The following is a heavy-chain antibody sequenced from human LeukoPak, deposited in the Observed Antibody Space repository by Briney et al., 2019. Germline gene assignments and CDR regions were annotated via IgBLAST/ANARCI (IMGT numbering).Heavy chain of an antibody. Sequence: GGSLRLSCAASGFTVSNTYMSWVRQAPGKGLEWVSVIYSSGGTFYSESVKGRFTISRGYSKNTLYLQMNSLRVDDTAVYYCAKDSSGPAFWGQGTLVTVSS. V-gene: IGHV3-53*01. CDR3: AKDSSGPAF. J-gene: IGHJ4*02. CDR2: IYSSGGT. CDR1: GFTVSNTY. D-gene: IGHD6-19*01.